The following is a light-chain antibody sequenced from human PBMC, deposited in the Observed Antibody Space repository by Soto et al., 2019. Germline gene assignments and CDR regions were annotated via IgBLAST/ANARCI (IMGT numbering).Light chain of an antibody. CDR1: QSISYW. CDR2: KAS. J-gene: IGKJ4*01. CDR3: QQYNSYPLT. Sequence: DIQMTQSPSTLTASVGDRVTITCRASQSISYWLAWHQQKPGKAPNLLIYKASTLESGVPSRFSGSGSGTEFTPTINSLQPDDFATYYGQQYNSYPLTFGGGTKVEIK. V-gene: IGKV1-5*03.